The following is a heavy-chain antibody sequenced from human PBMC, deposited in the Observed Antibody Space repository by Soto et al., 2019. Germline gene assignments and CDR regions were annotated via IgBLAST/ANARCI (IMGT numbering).Heavy chain of an antibody. CDR2: ITSASSTI. CDR1: GFAFYNHD. J-gene: IGHJ4*02. D-gene: IGHD2-21*02. Sequence: GSLRLSCAASGFAFYNHDRNWIRQVPGKGLEWLSYITSASSTIPYADSVKGRFIISRDNAKNSLYLQMNSLSAEDTAVYYCVRAAPYCGGCVCFAYWGQGALVTVSS. V-gene: IGHV3-48*01. CDR3: VRAAPYCGGCVCFAY.